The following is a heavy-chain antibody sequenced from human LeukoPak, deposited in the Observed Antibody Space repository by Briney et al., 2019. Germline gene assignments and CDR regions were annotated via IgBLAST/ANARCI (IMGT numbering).Heavy chain of an antibody. CDR3: ARFKYYDILTGFRDRYYFDY. CDR1: GGSFSGYY. CDR2: INHSGST. J-gene: IGHJ4*02. Sequence: TSETLSLTCAVYGGSFSGYYWSWIRQPPGKGLEWIGEINHSGSTNYNPSLKSRVTISVDTSKNQFSLKLSSVTAADTAVYYCARFKYYDILTGFRDRYYFDYWGQGTLVTVSS. V-gene: IGHV4-34*01. D-gene: IGHD3-9*01.